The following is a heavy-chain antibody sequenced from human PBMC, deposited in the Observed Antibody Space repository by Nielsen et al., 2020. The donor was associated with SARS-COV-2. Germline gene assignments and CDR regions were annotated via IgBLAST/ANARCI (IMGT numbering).Heavy chain of an antibody. CDR3: AKDTRSGLVRGVITDY. J-gene: IGHJ4*02. Sequence: GESLKISCAASGFRFSTYAMSWVRQGTGKGLEWVSAISGSGGSTYHVDSVRGRFTISRDNAKNSLGLQMNSLRAEDTAVYYCAKDTRSGLVRGVITDYWGQGTLVTVSS. CDR1: GFRFSTYA. D-gene: IGHD3-10*01. V-gene: IGHV3-23*01. CDR2: ISGSGGST.